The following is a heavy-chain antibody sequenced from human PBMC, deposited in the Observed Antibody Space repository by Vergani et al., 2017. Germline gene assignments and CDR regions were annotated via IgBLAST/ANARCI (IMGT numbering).Heavy chain of an antibody. D-gene: IGHD1-14*01. CDR2: TWYDGNNK. V-gene: IGHV3-33*01. J-gene: IGHJ5*02. Sequence: VQLVESGGGLVKPGGSLRLSCAASGFTFNQYGMNWVRQAPGKGLEWVAVTWYDGNNKQYADSVKGRFTISRDNSKSTMYLQMNSLRDEDTGVYYCARDLRLLYNRFDPWGQGTLVTVSS. CDR1: GFTFNQYG. CDR3: ARDLRLLYNRFDP.